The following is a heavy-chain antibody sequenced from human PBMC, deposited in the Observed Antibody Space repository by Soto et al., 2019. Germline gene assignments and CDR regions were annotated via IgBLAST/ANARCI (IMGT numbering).Heavy chain of an antibody. Sequence: GESLKISCKGSGYSFTSYWISWVRQMPGKGLEWMGRIDPSDSYTNYSPSFQGHVTIPADKSISTAYLQWSSLKASDTAMYYCARLAFDDSSGYHPVYYFDYWGQGTLVTVSS. V-gene: IGHV5-10-1*01. J-gene: IGHJ4*02. CDR1: GYSFTSYW. CDR2: IDPSDSYT. D-gene: IGHD3-22*01. CDR3: ARLAFDDSSGYHPVYYFDY.